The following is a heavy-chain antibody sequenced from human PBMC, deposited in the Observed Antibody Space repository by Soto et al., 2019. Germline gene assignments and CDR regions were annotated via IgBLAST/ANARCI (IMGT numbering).Heavy chain of an antibody. V-gene: IGHV1-2*06. CDR3: ARDLGRISLVRGSMYYYHGMAV. CDR1: GYTFTGFY. Sequence: WASVKVSCKGSGYTFTGFYIHWVRQAPGQGLEWMGRINPNSGGVDYAQNFQGRVNMTRDTSISAAYMELSGLMFDDTAVYFCARDLGRISLVRGSMYYYHGMAVWGPGTTVTVSS. J-gene: IGHJ6*02. CDR2: INPNSGGV. D-gene: IGHD3-10*01.